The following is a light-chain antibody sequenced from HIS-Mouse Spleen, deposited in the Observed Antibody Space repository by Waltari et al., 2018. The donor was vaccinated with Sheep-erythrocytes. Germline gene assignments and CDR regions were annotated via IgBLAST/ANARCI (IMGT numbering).Light chain of an antibody. Sequence: QSALTQPASVSGSPGQSLTISCPGTSSYVGRYNLVSWYQQHPGKAPKLMIYEGSKRPSGVSNRFSGSKSGNTASLTISGLQAEDEADYYCCSYAGSSTPWVFGGGTKLTVL. CDR3: CSYAGSSTPWV. CDR2: EGS. CDR1: SSYVGRYNL. J-gene: IGLJ3*02. V-gene: IGLV2-23*01.